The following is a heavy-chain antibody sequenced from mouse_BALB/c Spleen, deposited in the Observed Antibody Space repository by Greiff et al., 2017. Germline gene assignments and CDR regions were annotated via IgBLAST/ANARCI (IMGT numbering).Heavy chain of an antibody. V-gene: IGHV1-9*01. Sequence: VQLQQSGAELMKPGASVKISCKATGYTFSSYWIEWVKQRPGHGLEWIGEILPGSGSTNYNEKFKGKATFTADTSSNTAYMQLSSLTSEDSAVYYCARHGNLYYYAMDYWGQGTSVTVSS. CDR3: ARHGNLYYYAMDY. CDR2: ILPGSGST. J-gene: IGHJ4*01. CDR1: GYTFSSYW. D-gene: IGHD2-1*01.